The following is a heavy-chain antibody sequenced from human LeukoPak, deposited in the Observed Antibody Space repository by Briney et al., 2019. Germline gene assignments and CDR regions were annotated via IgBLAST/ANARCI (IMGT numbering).Heavy chain of an antibody. Sequence: SETLSLACTVSGGSISSSNYYWGWIRQPPGMGLEWIANIYYSGSTYYNPSLKSRVTISVDTSKYQFSLKRSAVTAADTALYYCGIDIAVVVSAFDIWGQGTMVTVSS. CDR2: IYYSGST. V-gene: IGHV4-39*07. CDR1: GGSISSSNYY. D-gene: IGHD6-19*01. J-gene: IGHJ3*02. CDR3: GIDIAVVVSAFDI.